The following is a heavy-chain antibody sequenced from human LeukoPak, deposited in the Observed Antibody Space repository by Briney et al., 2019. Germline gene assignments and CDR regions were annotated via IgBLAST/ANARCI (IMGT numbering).Heavy chain of an antibody. CDR2: IYHSGST. Sequence: PSETLSLTCTVSGGSISSGDYYWGWIRQPPGKGLEWIGSIYHSGSTYYNPSLKSRVTISLDTSKNQFSLKLSSVTAADTAVYYCARDRLYYYDSSGLHPPAFDIWGQGTMVTVSS. CDR3: ARDRLYYYDSSGLHPPAFDI. D-gene: IGHD3-22*01. J-gene: IGHJ3*02. CDR1: GGSISSGDYY. V-gene: IGHV4-39*07.